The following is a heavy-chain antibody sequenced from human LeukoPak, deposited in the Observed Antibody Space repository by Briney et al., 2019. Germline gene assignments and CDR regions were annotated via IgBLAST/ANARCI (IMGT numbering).Heavy chain of an antibody. V-gene: IGHV1-18*01. Sequence: ASVKVSCKASGYTFISFGITWVRQAPGQGLEWMGWISANNGNTIYPQKLQGRVTMTTDTSTSTAYMELRSLRSDDTAVYYCASALRTGDNYFDYWGQGTLVTVSS. J-gene: IGHJ4*02. D-gene: IGHD1-1*01. CDR2: ISANNGNT. CDR3: ASALRTGDNYFDY. CDR1: GYTFISFG.